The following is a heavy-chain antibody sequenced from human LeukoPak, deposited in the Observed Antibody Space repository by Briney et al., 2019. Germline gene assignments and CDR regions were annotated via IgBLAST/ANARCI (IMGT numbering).Heavy chain of an antibody. CDR2: ISAYNGNT. CDR3: ARSYYGSGSYWSWFDP. Sequence: ASVKVSCKASGFTFTNYAISWVRQAPGQGLEWMGWISAYNGNTNYAQKLQGRVTMTTDTSTSTAYMELRSLRSDDTAVYYCARSYYGSGSYWSWFDPWGQGTLVTVSS. J-gene: IGHJ5*02. D-gene: IGHD3-10*01. CDR1: GFTFTNYA. V-gene: IGHV1-18*01.